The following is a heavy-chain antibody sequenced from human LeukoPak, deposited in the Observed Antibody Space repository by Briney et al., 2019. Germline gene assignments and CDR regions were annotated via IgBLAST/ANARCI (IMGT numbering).Heavy chain of an antibody. CDR3: TRDGRVAYEMDV. CDR2: ISPGTI. Sequence: GGSLRLSRAASGFTFSRHPMNWVRQAPGKGLEWVSYISPGTIYYADSVKGRFTISRDNAKNSLYLQMNSLRAEDTAVYYCTRDGRVAYEMDVWGQGTTVTVSS. CDR1: GFTFSRHP. V-gene: IGHV3-48*01. J-gene: IGHJ6*02. D-gene: IGHD2-15*01.